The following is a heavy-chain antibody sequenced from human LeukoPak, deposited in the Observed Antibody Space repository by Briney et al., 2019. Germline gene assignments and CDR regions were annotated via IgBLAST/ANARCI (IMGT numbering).Heavy chain of an antibody. J-gene: IGHJ4*02. CDR2: ISAYNGNT. CDR3: ARIFDSSGYYYQGGDY. D-gene: IGHD3-22*01. V-gene: IGHV1-18*01. Sequence: ASVKVSCKASGYTFTSYGISWVRQAPGQGLEWMGWISAYNGNTNYAQKLQGRVTMTTDTSTSTAYMELRSLRSDDTAVYYCARIFDSSGYYYQGGDYWGQGTLVTVSS. CDR1: GYTFTSYG.